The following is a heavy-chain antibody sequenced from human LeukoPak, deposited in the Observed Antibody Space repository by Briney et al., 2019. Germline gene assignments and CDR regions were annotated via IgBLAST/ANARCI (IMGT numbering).Heavy chain of an antibody. D-gene: IGHD3-22*01. CDR1: GSTVSSNY. CDR3: ARDRRYYDSSGYYPQLDAFDI. CDR2: INWNGGST. J-gene: IGHJ3*02. V-gene: IGHV3-20*04. Sequence: GGSLRLSCAASGSTVSSNYMSWVRQAPGKGLEWVSGINWNGGSTGYADSVKGRFTISRDNAKNSLYLQMNSLRAEDTALYYCARDRRYYDSSGYYPQLDAFDIWGQGTMVTVSS.